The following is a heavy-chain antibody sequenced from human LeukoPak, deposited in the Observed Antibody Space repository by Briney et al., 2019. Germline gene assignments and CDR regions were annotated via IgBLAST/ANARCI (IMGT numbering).Heavy chain of an antibody. V-gene: IGHV4-4*07. CDR1: GGSISNYY. D-gene: IGHD6-19*01. CDR3: ARTPGITVAGRFFDY. Sequence: SETLSLTRTVSGGSISNYYWSWIRQPAGKGLGWIGRIYSDGNTDDNPSLKSRVAMSVDTSRNHLSLHLRFVTAADTALYYCARTPGITVAGRFFDYRGQGILVTVSS. CDR2: IYSDGNT. J-gene: IGHJ4*02.